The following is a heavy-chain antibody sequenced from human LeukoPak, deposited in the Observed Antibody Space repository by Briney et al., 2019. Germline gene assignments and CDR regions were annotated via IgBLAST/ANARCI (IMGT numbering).Heavy chain of an antibody. CDR2: IIPILDIV. CDR3: ARVGSSASRYYYDYYGMDV. Sequence: ASVKVSCKASGGTFSSYAISWVRQAPGQGLEWMGRIIPILDIVNYAQKFQGRVTITADKSTSTAYMELSSLRFEDTAVYYCARVGSSASRYYYDYYGMDVWGQGTTVTVSS. V-gene: IGHV1-69*04. J-gene: IGHJ6*02. D-gene: IGHD6-6*01. CDR1: GGTFSSYA.